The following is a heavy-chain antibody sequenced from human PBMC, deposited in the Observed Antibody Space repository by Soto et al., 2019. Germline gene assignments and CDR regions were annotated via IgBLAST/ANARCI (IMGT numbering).Heavy chain of an antibody. Sequence: SETLSLTCTVSGGSISSGDYYWSWIRQPPGKGLEWIGYIYYSGSTYYNPPLKSRVTISVDTSKNQFSLKLSSVTAADTAVYYCATDRGVRRRPYNWLDTWGQGTLVTVSS. CDR2: IYYSGST. V-gene: IGHV4-30-4*01. J-gene: IGHJ5*02. CDR3: ATDRGVRRRPYNWLDT. CDR1: GGSISSGDYY. D-gene: IGHD4-17*01.